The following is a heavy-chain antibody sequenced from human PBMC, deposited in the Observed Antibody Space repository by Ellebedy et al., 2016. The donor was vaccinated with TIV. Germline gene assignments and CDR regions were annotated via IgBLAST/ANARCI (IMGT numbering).Heavy chain of an antibody. Sequence: SETLSLXXTVSGGSISSYYWSWIRQPPGKGLEWIGYIYYSGSTNYNPSLKSRVTISVDTSKNQFSLKLSSVTAADTAVYYCARAITTNTVCYFDYWGQGTLVTVSS. CDR2: IYYSGST. CDR1: GGSISSYY. CDR3: ARAITTNTVCYFDY. V-gene: IGHV4-59*01. J-gene: IGHJ4*02. D-gene: IGHD5-24*01.